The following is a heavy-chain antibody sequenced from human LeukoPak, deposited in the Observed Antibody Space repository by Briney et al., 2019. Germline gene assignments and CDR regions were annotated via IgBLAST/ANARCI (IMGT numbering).Heavy chain of an antibody. J-gene: IGHJ2*01. D-gene: IGHD4-23*01. CDR1: GGSIRNYY. CDR3: ARAHYGGNSGSCWYFDL. CDR2: IYYTGIT. V-gene: IGHV4-59*08. Sequence: SETLSLTCTVSGGSIRNYYWSWLRQPPGKGLEWIGYIYYTGITNYNPSLESRLTISVDTSNNQISLRLSSVTAADTAVYYCARAHYGGNSGSCWYFDLWGRGTLVTVSS.